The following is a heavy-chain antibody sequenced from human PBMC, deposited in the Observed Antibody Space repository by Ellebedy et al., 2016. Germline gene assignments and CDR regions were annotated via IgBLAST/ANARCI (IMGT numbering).Heavy chain of an antibody. D-gene: IGHD3-10*01. CDR2: IRSKLRNYAT. CDR1: GFTLDWSA. Sequence: GESLKISCAASGFTLDWSAVYWVRQAPGKGLEWIGRIRSKLRNYATAFPGAAEGRFSISRDDSKNTTFLHMNNLGPEDTGVYYCARQVGDFYFGPDYGLDVWGPGTTVTVSS. CDR3: ARQVGDFYFGPDYGLDV. J-gene: IGHJ6*02. V-gene: IGHV3-73*01.